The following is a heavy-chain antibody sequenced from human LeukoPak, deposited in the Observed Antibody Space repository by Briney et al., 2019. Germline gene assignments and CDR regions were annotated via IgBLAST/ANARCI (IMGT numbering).Heavy chain of an antibody. Sequence: SETLSLTCTVSGYSISSGYYWGWIRQPPGKGLEWIGSIYHSGSTYYNPSLKSRVTMSVDTSKNQFSLKLSSVTAADTAVYYCARASEARDAFDIWGQGTMVTVSS. V-gene: IGHV4-38-2*02. J-gene: IGHJ3*02. CDR1: GYSISSGYY. CDR3: ARASEARDAFDI. CDR2: IYHSGST.